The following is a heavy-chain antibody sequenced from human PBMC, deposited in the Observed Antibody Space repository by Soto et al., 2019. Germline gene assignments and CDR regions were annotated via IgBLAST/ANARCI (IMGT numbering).Heavy chain of an antibody. V-gene: IGHV4-4*02. J-gene: IGHJ6*03. CDR3: ARGRRSSNWFSMDV. CDR1: SGSISSSNW. Sequence: SETLSLTCAVSSGSISSSNWWSWVRQPPGKGLEWIGEIYHSGSTNYNPSLKSRVTISVDKSKNQFSLKLSSVTAADTAVYYCARGRRSSNWFSMDVWGKGTTVTVSS. CDR2: IYHSGST. D-gene: IGHD6-13*01.